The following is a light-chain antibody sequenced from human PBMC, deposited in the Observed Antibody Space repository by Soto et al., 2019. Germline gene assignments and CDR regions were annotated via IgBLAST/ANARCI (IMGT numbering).Light chain of an antibody. Sequence: QSVLTQPASVSGSPGQSITISCTGTSSVIGTYNLVSWYQQHPGKAPKLMIYEVNKRPSGVSDRFSGSKSGNTASLTISGLQAEDEADYCCCSYAGSSTLYVCGTGTKVTVL. CDR1: SSVIGTYNL. CDR2: EVN. V-gene: IGLV2-23*02. J-gene: IGLJ1*01. CDR3: CSYAGSSTLYV.